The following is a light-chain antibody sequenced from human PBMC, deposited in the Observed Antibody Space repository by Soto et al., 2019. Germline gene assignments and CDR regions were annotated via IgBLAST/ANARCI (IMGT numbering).Light chain of an antibody. Sequence: DIQMTQSPSSVSASVGDRVTITCRASQGISRWLDWYQQKPGKAPKLLIYAASSLQSGVPSRFSGSASGTDFTLTIHSLQPEDFATYFCQQTYTIPVTFGQGTRLEIK. CDR2: AAS. V-gene: IGKV1-12*01. CDR1: QGISRW. CDR3: QQTYTIPVT. J-gene: IGKJ5*01.